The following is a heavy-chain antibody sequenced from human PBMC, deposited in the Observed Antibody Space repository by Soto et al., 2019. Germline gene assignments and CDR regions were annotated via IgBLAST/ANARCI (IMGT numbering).Heavy chain of an antibody. CDR2: IIPIFGTA. D-gene: IGHD3-22*01. CDR3: ARFDSSGYYSPYFDY. CDR1: GGTFSSYA. Sequence: ASVQVSCKASGGTFSSYAISWVRQAPGQGLEWMGGIIPIFGTANYAQKFQGRVTITADESTSTAYMELSSLRSEDTAVYYCARFDSSGYYSPYFDYWGQGTLVTVSS. V-gene: IGHV1-69*13. J-gene: IGHJ4*02.